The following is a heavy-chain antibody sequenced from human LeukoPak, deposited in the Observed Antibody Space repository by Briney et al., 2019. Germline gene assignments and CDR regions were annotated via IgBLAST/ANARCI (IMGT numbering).Heavy chain of an antibody. V-gene: IGHV7-4-1*02. Sequence: ASVKVSCKASGYTFTSYGMNWVRQAPGQGLEWMGWINTNTGNPTYAQGFTGRFVFSLDTSVSTAYLPISSLKAEDTAVYYCARGYPPFRGVIVTETDAFDIWGQGTMVTVSS. J-gene: IGHJ3*02. CDR2: INTNTGNP. D-gene: IGHD3-10*01. CDR1: GYTFTSYG. CDR3: ARGYPPFRGVIVTETDAFDI.